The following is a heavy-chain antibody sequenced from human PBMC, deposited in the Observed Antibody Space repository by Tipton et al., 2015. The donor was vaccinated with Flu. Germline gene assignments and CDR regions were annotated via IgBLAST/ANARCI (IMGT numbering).Heavy chain of an antibody. CDR2: IHYTGST. Sequence: TLSLTCNVSGGSISSYYWSWIRQPPGKGLEWIGCIHYTGSTKYNPSLKSRVTLSVDTSKNQFSLKVTSVNAADTAVYYCASGVRPSTMVGGVINWFDPWGQGPLVNV. CDR3: ASGVRPSTMVGGVINWFDP. D-gene: IGHD3-10*01. CDR1: GGSISSYY. V-gene: IGHV4-59*01. J-gene: IGHJ5*02.